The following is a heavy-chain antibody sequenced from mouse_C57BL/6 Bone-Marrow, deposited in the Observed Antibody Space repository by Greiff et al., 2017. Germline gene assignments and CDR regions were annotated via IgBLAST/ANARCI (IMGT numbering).Heavy chain of an antibody. CDR1: GFNIKDDY. J-gene: IGHJ3*01. V-gene: IGHV14-4*01. CDR3: TSPIYYDYDINY. D-gene: IGHD2-4*01. CDR2: IDPENGDT. Sequence: EVPLQQSGAELVRPGASVKLSCTASGFNIKDDYMHWVKQRPEQGLEWIGWIDPENGDTEYASTFQGKDTITADTSSNTAYLQLSSLTSEDTAVFYGTSPIYYDYDINYWGQGTLVTVSA.